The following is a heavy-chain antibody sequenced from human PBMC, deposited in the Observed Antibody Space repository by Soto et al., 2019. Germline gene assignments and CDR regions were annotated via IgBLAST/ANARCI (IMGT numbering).Heavy chain of an antibody. V-gene: IGHV3-23*01. Sequence: EVQLLESGGGLVQPGGSLRLSCAASGFTFSSYAMSWVRQAPGKGLEWVSAISCSGGRKYYADSVKGRFTISRDNTMNTLQLQMNSLRAAETAVYYCATDVEVVPAQRHFDYWGQGTLVTVSS. J-gene: IGHJ4*02. D-gene: IGHD2-2*01. CDR1: GFTFSSYA. CDR2: ISCSGGRK. CDR3: ATDVEVVPAQRHFDY.